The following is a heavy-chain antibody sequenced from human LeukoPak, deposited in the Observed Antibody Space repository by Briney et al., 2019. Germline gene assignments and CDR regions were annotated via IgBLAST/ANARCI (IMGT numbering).Heavy chain of an antibody. CDR2: ISYDGSNK. CDR3: ARVRDDYGY. Sequence: GRSLRLSCAASGFTFSSYAMHWVRQAPGKGLEWVAVISYDGSNKYYADSVKGRFTISRDNSKNTLYLQMNSLRAEDTAVYYCARVRDDYGYWGQGTLVTVSS. CDR1: GFTFSSYA. V-gene: IGHV3-30-3*01. J-gene: IGHJ4*02. D-gene: IGHD3-16*01.